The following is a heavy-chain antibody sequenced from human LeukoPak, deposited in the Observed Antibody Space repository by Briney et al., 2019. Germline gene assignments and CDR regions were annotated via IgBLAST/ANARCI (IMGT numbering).Heavy chain of an antibody. D-gene: IGHD3-10*01. J-gene: IGHJ5*02. Sequence: GGSLRLSCTASGFTFSTYAMSWVRQAPGKGLEWVSVISASGGATFYADSVKGRFTISRDNSKNTQYLQMNSLRAEDTAVYYCAKEIGIGSYYGSGSPFDPWGQGTLVTVSS. V-gene: IGHV3-23*01. CDR1: GFTFSTYA. CDR3: AKEIGIGSYYGSGSPFDP. CDR2: ISASGGAT.